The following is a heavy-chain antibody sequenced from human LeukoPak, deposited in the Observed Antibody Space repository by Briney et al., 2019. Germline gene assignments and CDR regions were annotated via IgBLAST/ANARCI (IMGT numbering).Heavy chain of an antibody. D-gene: IGHD6-13*01. Sequence: ASVKVSCKASGYTFTGYYMHWVRQAPGQGLEWMGWINPNSGGTNYAQKFQGRVTMTRDTSISTAYMELSRLRSDDTAVYYCARGGSSWYDVGYYYYMDVWGKGTTVTVSS. V-gene: IGHV1-2*02. CDR2: INPNSGGT. CDR1: GYTFTGYY. CDR3: ARGGSSWYDVGYYYYMDV. J-gene: IGHJ6*03.